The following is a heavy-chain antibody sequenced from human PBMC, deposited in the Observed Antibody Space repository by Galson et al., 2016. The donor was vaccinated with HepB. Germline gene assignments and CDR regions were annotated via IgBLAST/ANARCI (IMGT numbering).Heavy chain of an antibody. D-gene: IGHD1-14*01. CDR3: ARELDHSFYFDY. V-gene: IGHV1-46*02. CDR1: GYTFNTYN. Sequence: SCKASGYTFNTYNMHWVRQAPGQRLEWMGIIKPSGGNTIYAQKFQDRITMTRDTSTSTVYMELISLRSEDTAVYYCARELDHSFYFDYWGQGTLLTVSS. CDR2: IKPSGGNT. J-gene: IGHJ4*02.